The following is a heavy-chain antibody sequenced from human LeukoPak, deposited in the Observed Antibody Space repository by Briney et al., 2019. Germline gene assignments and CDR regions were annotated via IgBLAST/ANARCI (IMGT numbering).Heavy chain of an antibody. V-gene: IGHV3-9*01. J-gene: IGHJ5*02. Sequence: PGRSLRLSCAVSGFTFDDYAMHWVRHAPGKGLEWVSGISWNSGTIGYADSVKGRFTISRDNAKNSLYLQMNSLRGEDTALYYCAKAGTTGNNWFDPWGQGTLVTVSS. D-gene: IGHD1-7*01. CDR1: GFTFDDYA. CDR3: AKAGTTGNNWFDP. CDR2: ISWNSGTI.